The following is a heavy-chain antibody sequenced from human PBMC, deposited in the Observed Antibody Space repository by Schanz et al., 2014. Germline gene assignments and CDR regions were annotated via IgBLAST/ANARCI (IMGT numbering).Heavy chain of an antibody. CDR2: ISDSGGIT. J-gene: IGHJ3*01. V-gene: IGHV3-23*04. CDR1: GFTLGDYA. CDR3: AKGRFGELSVFDV. Sequence: EVQLVESGGGLVQPGGSLRLSGKAPGFTLGDYAMTWARQAPGKGLEWVSVISDSGGITYYADSGKGRCTISRDKAKNSLYLQMNGLRAEDAAVYCCAKGRFGELSVFDVWGQGPMVSVSP. D-gene: IGHD3-10*01.